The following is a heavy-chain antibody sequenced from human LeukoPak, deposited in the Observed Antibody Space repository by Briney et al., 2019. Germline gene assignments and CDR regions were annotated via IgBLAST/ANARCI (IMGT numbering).Heavy chain of an antibody. Sequence: SETLSLTCAVYGGSFSGYYWSWIRQPPGKGLEWIGEINHSGSTNYNPSLKSRVTISVDTSKSQFSLKLSSVTAADTAVYYCARGRWHYMDVWGKGTTVTVSS. V-gene: IGHV4-34*01. CDR3: ARGRWHYMDV. CDR2: INHSGST. CDR1: GGSFSGYY. D-gene: IGHD4-23*01. J-gene: IGHJ6*03.